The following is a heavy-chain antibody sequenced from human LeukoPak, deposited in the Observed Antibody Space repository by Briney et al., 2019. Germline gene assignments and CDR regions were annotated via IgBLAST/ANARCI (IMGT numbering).Heavy chain of an antibody. CDR1: GFIFKTYA. D-gene: IGHD3-10*01. V-gene: IGHV3-23*01. Sequence: PGGSLRLSCAGFGFIFKTYAMSWVRRAPGRGLESVSVISGSGGSTYYAVSLKGRFTISRDNAKNSVYLQMNSLRAEDTAVYYCARDRGQGTYFDYWGQGTLVTVSS. CDR2: ISGSGGST. J-gene: IGHJ4*02. CDR3: ARDRGQGTYFDY.